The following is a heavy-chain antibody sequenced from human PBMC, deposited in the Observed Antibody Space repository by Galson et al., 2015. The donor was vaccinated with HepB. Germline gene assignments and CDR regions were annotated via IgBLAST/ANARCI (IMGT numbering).Heavy chain of an antibody. V-gene: IGHV3-7*01. CDR1: EFRFSTFW. J-gene: IGHJ5*01. Sequence: SLRLSCAASEFRFSTFWMSWVRQAPGKGLEWVANINQGGSEKYYVDSVKGRFTVSRDNAKNSVFLQMNSLGDDDTAVYYCARVGSCGGDICSTGAASLDSWGHGALVTVSS. CDR3: ARVGSCGGDICSTGAASLDS. CDR2: INQGGSEK. D-gene: IGHD2-21*02.